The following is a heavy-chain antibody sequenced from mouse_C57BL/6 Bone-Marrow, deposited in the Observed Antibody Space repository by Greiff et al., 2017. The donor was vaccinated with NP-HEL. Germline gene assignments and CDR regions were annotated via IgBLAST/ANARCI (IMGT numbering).Heavy chain of an antibody. V-gene: IGHV5-12*01. J-gene: IGHJ4*01. CDR3: AAYYSNYDYAMDY. CDR1: GFTFSDYY. CDR2: ISNGGGST. D-gene: IGHD2-5*01. Sequence: EVMLVESGGGLVQPGGSLKLSCAASGFTFSDYYMYWVRQTPEKRLEWVAYISNGGGSTYYPDTVKGRFTISRDNAKNTLHLQMSRLKSEDTAMYYCAAYYSNYDYAMDYWGQGTSVTVSS.